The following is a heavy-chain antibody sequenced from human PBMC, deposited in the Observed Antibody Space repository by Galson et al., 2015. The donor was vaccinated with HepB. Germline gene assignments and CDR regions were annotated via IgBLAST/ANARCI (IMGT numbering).Heavy chain of an antibody. CDR2: IKEDGSEK. CDR3: ATERRHNTGWFALDS. CDR1: EFVLSMYW. Sequence: LRLSCAASEFVLSMYWMNWVRQAPGKGLEWVANIKEDGSEKNYVDSVKGRFTISRDNAKNSLYLQMNSLRVEDTAIYYCATERRHNTGWFALDSWGQGALVTVSS. D-gene: IGHD6-19*01. V-gene: IGHV3-7*02. J-gene: IGHJ4*02.